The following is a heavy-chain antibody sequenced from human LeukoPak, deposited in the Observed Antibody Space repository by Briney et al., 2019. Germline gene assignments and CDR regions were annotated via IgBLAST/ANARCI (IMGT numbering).Heavy chain of an antibody. V-gene: IGHV1-24*01. CDR2: FDPEDGET. D-gene: IGHD2-2*01. J-gene: IGHJ6*02. CDR3: ATSPIVVVPAALLNYYGMDV. CDR1: GYTFTSYG. Sequence: ASVKVSCKASGYTFTSYGISWVRQAPGQGLEWMGGFDPEDGETIYAQKFQGRVTMTEDTSTDTAYMELSSLRSEDTAVYYCATSPIVVVPAALLNYYGMDVWGQGTTVTVSS.